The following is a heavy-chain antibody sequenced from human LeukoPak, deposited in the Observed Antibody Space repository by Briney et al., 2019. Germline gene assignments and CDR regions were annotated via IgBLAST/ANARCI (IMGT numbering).Heavy chain of an antibody. J-gene: IGHJ4*02. V-gene: IGHV3-11*01. D-gene: IGHD1-26*01. Sequence: GGSLRLSCAASGFTFSDYYMSWVRQAPGKGLEWVSYISSSGSTIYYADSVKGRFTISRDNAKNSLYLQMNSLRAEDTAVYYCAKGGLSYESQYYFDYWGQGTLVTVSS. CDR2: ISSSGSTI. CDR3: AKGGLSYESQYYFDY. CDR1: GFTFSDYY.